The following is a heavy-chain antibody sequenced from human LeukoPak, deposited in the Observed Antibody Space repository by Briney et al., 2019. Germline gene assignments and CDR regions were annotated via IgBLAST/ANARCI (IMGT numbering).Heavy chain of an antibody. CDR3: ARKVPIVVVVAATQGVFDY. CDR1: GGSISSSHW. CDR2: INHSGST. Sequence: SETLSLTCAVSGGSISSSHWWNWVRQPPGKGLECIGEINHSGSTNYNPSLKSRVTISVDTSKDQFSLKLSSVTAADTAVYYCARKVPIVVVVAATQGVFDYWGQGTLVTVSS. V-gene: IGHV4-4*02. D-gene: IGHD2-15*01. J-gene: IGHJ4*02.